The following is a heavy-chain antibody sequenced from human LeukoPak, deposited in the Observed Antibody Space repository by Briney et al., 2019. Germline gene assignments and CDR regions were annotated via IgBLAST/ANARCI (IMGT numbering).Heavy chain of an antibody. V-gene: IGHV1-18*01. D-gene: IGHD3-22*01. Sequence: ASVKVSCKASGYTFTSYGISWVRQAPGQGLEWMGWISAYNGNTNYAQKLQGRVTMTTDTSTSTAYMELRSLRSDDTAVYYCARGPRPRPMIVVVITTGDAFDIWGQGTMVTVSS. CDR1: GYTFTSYG. J-gene: IGHJ3*02. CDR3: ARGPRPRPMIVVVITTGDAFDI. CDR2: ISAYNGNT.